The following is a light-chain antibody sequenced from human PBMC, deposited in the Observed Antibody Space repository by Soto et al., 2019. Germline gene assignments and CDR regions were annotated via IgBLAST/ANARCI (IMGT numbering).Light chain of an antibody. J-gene: IGKJ2*01. V-gene: IGKV2-28*01. Sequence: DIVMTQSPLSLPVTPGEPASISCWSSQSLLSSNGYNYLDWYLQKPGQSPQLLIYLGSNRASGVPDRFSGGASGTDFTLKISRVEAEDVGLYYCMQALQTPYTFGQGTKVDIQ. CDR3: MQALQTPYT. CDR1: QSLLSSNGYNY. CDR2: LGS.